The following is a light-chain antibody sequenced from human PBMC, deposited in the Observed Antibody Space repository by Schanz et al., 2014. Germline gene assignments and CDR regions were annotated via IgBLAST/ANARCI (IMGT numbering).Light chain of an antibody. CDR1: QSVSSN. V-gene: IGKV3-15*01. J-gene: IGKJ3*01. Sequence: EIVMTQSPATLSVSPGERATLSCRASQSVSSNLAWYQQKPGQAPRLLIYGASTRATGIPARFSGSGSGTDFTLTISRLEPEDFAVYYCQQYGSSLFFGPGTKVDIK. CDR2: GAS. CDR3: QQYGSSLF.